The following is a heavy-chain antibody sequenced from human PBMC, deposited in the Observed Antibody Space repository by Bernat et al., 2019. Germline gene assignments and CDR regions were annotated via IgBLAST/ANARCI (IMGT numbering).Heavy chain of an antibody. CDR2: INPNSGGT. CDR3: ARGGLGYCSSTSCVLGAFDI. CDR1: GYTFTGYY. V-gene: IGHV1-2*04. J-gene: IGHJ3*02. Sequence: QVQLVQSGAEVKKPGASVKVSCKASGYTFTGYYMHWVRQAPGQGLEWMGWINPNSGGTNYAQKFQGWVTMTRDTSISTAYMELSRLRADDTAVYYCARGGLGYCSSTSCVLGAFDIWGQGTMVTVSS. D-gene: IGHD2-2*01.